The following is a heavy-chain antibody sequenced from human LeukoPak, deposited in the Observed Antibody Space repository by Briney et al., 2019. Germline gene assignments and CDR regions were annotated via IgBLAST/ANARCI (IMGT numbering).Heavy chain of an antibody. V-gene: IGHV3-30*04. CDR1: GFTFSSYA. CDR2: ISYDGSNK. Sequence: GGSLRLSCAASGFTFSSYAMHWVRQAPGKGLEWVAVISYDGSNKYYADSVKGRFTISRDNSKNTLYLQMNSLRAEDTAVYYCAKGGRITMVRGVIRGYYYYGMDVRGQGTTVTVSS. D-gene: IGHD3-10*01. CDR3: AKGGRITMVRGVIRGYYYYGMDV. J-gene: IGHJ6*02.